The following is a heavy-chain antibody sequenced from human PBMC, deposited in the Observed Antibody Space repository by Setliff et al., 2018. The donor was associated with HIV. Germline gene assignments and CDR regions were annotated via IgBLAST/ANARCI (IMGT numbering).Heavy chain of an antibody. CDR3: ARHGQYGSGSYYNRPFDY. D-gene: IGHD3-10*01. CDR2: IYPGDSDT. Sequence: GESLKISCKGSGYSFTNYWIAWLRQMPGKGLECMGIIYPGDSDTRYSPSFQGQVTISADKSINTAYLQWSNLKASDTAMYYCARHGQYGSGSYYNRPFDYWGQGTLVTVSS. J-gene: IGHJ4*02. V-gene: IGHV5-51*01. CDR1: GYSFTNYW.